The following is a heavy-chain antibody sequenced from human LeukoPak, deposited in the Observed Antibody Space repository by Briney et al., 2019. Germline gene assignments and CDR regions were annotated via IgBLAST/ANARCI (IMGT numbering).Heavy chain of an antibody. V-gene: IGHV1-2*02. Sequence: GASVKVSCKASGYTFTGYYMHWVRQAPGQGLEWMGWINSNSGGTNYAQKFQGRVTMTRDTSISTAYMELSRLTSDDTAVYYCARRCSSTSCQSPSYYYYMDVWGKGTTVTVSS. J-gene: IGHJ6*03. CDR1: GYTFTGYY. CDR2: INSNSGGT. CDR3: ARRCSSTSCQSPSYYYYMDV. D-gene: IGHD2-2*01.